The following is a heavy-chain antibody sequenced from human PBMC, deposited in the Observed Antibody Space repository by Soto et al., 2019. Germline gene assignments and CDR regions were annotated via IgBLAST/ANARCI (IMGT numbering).Heavy chain of an antibody. D-gene: IGHD6-13*01. CDR2: ISGSGGST. CDR3: AKGRSSSWYAYFDY. J-gene: IGHJ4*02. V-gene: IGHV3-23*01. CDR1: GFTFSSYA. Sequence: EVQLLESGGGLVQPGGSLRLSCAASGFTFSSYAMSWVRQAPGKGLEWVSAISGSGGSTYCADSVKGRFNISRDNSKNTLDLQMNCLRAEDTAVYYCAKGRSSSWYAYFDYLGQGTLVTVSS.